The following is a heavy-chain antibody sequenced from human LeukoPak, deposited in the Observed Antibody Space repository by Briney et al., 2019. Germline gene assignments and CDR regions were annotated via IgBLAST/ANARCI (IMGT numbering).Heavy chain of an antibody. CDR1: GYTFTGYY. D-gene: IGHD3-22*01. V-gene: IGHV1-2*02. CDR3: ARGTNNYYDSSGGVDY. J-gene: IGHJ4*02. Sequence: ASVKVSCKASGYTFTGYYMHWVRQAPGQGLEWMGWINPNSGGTNYAQKFQGRVTMPRDTSISTAYMELSRLRSDDTAVHYCARGTNNYYDSSGGVDYWGQGTLVTVSS. CDR2: INPNSGGT.